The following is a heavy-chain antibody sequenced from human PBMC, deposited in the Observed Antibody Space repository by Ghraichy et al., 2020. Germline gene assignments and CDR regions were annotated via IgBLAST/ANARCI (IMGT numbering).Heavy chain of an antibody. D-gene: IGHD3-3*01. V-gene: IGHV4-30-4*01. J-gene: IGHJ5*02. CDR1: GGSISSGDYY. Sequence: SQTLSLTCTVSGGSISSGDYYWSWIRQPPGKGLEWIGYIYYSGSTYYNPSLKSRVTISVDTSKNQFSMKLSSVTAADTAVYYCARGGFWSGSGGWFDPWGQGTLVTVSS. CDR3: ARGGFWSGSGGWFDP. CDR2: IYYSGST.